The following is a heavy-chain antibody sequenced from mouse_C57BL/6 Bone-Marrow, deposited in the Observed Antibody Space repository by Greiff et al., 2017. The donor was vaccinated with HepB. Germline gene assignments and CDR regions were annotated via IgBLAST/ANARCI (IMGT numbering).Heavy chain of an antibody. CDR1: GYAFTNYL. V-gene: IGHV1-54*01. CDR3: ARRGYGNYAAWFAY. J-gene: IGHJ3*01. D-gene: IGHD2-10*02. Sequence: QVHVKQSGAELVRPGTSVKVSCKASGYAFTNYLIEWVKQRPGQGLEWIGVINPGSGGTNYNEKFKGKATLTADKSSSTAYMQLSSLTSEDSAVYFCARRGYGNYAAWFAYWGQGTLVTVSA. CDR2: INPGSGGT.